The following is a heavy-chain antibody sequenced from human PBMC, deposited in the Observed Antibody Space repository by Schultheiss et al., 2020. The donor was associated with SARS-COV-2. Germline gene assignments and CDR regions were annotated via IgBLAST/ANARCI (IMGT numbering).Heavy chain of an antibody. CDR3: AREPTGIAAAEYYYYYYMDV. D-gene: IGHD6-13*01. CDR1: GFTFSSYA. V-gene: IGHV3-30*01. CDR2: ISYDGSNK. Sequence: GGSLRLSCAASGFTFSSYAMHWVRQAPGKGLEWVAVISYDGSNKYYADSVKGRFTISRDNSKNTLYLQMNSLRAEDTAVYYCAREPTGIAAAEYYYYYYMDVWGKGTTVTVSS. J-gene: IGHJ6*03.